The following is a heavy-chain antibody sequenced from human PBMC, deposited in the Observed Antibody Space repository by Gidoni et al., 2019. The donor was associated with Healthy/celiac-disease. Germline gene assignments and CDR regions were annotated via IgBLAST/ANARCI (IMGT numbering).Heavy chain of an antibody. CDR3: AREYYDILTGYSFNHYFDY. CDR1: GGSVSSGSYY. D-gene: IGHD3-9*01. J-gene: IGHJ4*02. V-gene: IGHV4-61*01. CDR2: IYYSGST. Sequence: QVQLQESGPGLVKPSETLSLTCTVSGGSVSSGSYYWSWIRQPPGKGLEWIGYIYYSGSTNYNPSRKSRVTISVDTSKNQFSLKLSSVTAADTAVYYCAREYYDILTGYSFNHYFDYWGQGTLVTVSS.